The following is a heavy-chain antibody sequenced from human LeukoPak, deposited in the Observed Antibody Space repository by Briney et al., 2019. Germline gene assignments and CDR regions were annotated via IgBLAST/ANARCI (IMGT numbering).Heavy chain of an antibody. CDR3: ARSPIVVVVAAPSSSAFDI. V-gene: IGHV1-69*04. D-gene: IGHD2-15*01. Sequence: PVKVSCKASGGTFSSYAISWVPQAPGQRPEGMGRIIPILGIANYAQKFQGRVTITADKSTSTAYMELSSLRSEDTAVYYCARSPIVVVVAAPSSSAFDIWGQGTMVNVSS. CDR1: GGTFSSYA. CDR2: IIPILGIA. J-gene: IGHJ3*02.